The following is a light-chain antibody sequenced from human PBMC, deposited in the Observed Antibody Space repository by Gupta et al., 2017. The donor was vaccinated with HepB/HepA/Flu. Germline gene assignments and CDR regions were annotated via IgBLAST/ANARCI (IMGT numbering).Light chain of an antibody. V-gene: IGKV3-11*01. CDR2: DAS. CDR3: QQRSNWLWT. CDR1: QCVSSY. Sequence: DIVLTQSPATLSLSPGERATLSCRASQCVSSYLAWYQQKPGQAPRLLIYDASNRATGIPARFSGSGSGTDFTLTISSLEPEDFAVYYCQQRSNWLWTFGQGTKVEIK. J-gene: IGKJ1*01.